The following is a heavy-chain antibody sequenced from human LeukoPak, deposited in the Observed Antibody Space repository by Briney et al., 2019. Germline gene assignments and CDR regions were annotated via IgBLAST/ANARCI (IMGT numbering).Heavy chain of an antibody. CDR2: IKQDGSEK. J-gene: IGHJ4*02. CDR1: GFTLSSYW. Sequence: GGSLRLSCAASGFTLSSYWMSWVRQAPGKGLEWVANIKQDGSEKDYVDSVKGRFTISRDNAKNSLYLQMNSLTAEDTAVYYCARESFAARWDWGQGTLVTVSS. V-gene: IGHV3-7*01. CDR3: ARESFAARWD. D-gene: IGHD6-6*01.